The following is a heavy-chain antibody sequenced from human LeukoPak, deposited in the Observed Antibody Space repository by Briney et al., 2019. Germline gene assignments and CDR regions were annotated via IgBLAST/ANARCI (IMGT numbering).Heavy chain of an antibody. D-gene: IGHD6-19*01. J-gene: IGHJ4*02. CDR1: GGSISNSDSY. V-gene: IGHV4-30-4*01. Sequence: PSETLSLTCTVSGGSISNSDSYWSWIRQSPGKGLEWIGYIYYSGSTYYNPSLKSRITISVDTSKNQFSLKLRSVTAADTAVYYCASGGRRGWPVGYWGQGTLVTVSS. CDR2: IYYSGST. CDR3: ASGGRRGWPVGY.